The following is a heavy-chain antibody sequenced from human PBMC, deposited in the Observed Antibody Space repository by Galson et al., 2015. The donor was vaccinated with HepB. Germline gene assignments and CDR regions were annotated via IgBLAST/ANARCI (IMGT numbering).Heavy chain of an antibody. CDR1: GFTFSSYW. Sequence: SLRLSCAASGFTFSSYWMTWVRQAPGKGLEWVANIKQDGSETYYVDSLKGRFTISRDNAKKSLDLQMNSLRAEDTAVYYCARAKGEILTGPEHFEYWGQGALVTVSS. CDR3: ARAKGEILTGPEHFEY. CDR2: IKQDGSET. V-gene: IGHV3-7*03. J-gene: IGHJ4*02. D-gene: IGHD3-9*01.